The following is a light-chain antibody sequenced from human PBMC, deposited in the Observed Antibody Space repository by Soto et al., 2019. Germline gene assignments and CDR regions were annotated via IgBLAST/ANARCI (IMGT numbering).Light chain of an antibody. Sequence: QLVLTQSPSASASLGASVKLTCTLSIGHSMYGIAWHQQQPEKGPRFLMKLNSDGSHTKGDGIPDRFSGSSSGAERYLTISSLQSEDEADYYCQTWGAGIQVFGGGTKLTVL. J-gene: IGLJ3*02. V-gene: IGLV4-69*01. CDR1: IGHSMYG. CDR3: QTWGAGIQV. CDR2: LNSDGSH.